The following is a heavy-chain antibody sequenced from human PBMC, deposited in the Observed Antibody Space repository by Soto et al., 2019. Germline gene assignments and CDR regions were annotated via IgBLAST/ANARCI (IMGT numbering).Heavy chain of an antibody. V-gene: IGHV1-69*01. Sequence: QVQLVQSGAEVKKPGSSVKVACKASGGTFSSYAISWVRQAPGQGLEWMGGIIPIFGTANYAQKFQGRVTITADESTSTDYMELSSLRSEDTAVYYCAREVRYDTRWVLDYWGQGTLVTVSS. CDR2: IIPIFGTA. D-gene: IGHD3-22*01. J-gene: IGHJ4*02. CDR3: AREVRYDTRWVLDY. CDR1: GGTFSSYA.